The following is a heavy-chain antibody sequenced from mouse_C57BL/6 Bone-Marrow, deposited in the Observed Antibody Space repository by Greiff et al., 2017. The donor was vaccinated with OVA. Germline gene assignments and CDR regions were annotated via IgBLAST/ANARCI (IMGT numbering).Heavy chain of an antibody. CDR1: GYTFTDYY. V-gene: IGHV1-26*01. D-gene: IGHD1-1*01. CDR2: INPNNGGT. Sequence: EVQLQQSGPELVKPGASVKISCKASGYTFTDYYMNWVKQSHGKSLEWIGDINPNNGGTSYNQKFKGKATLTVDKSSSTAYMELRSLTSEDSAVYYCARDTTVVDSYYFDYWGQGTTLTVSS. J-gene: IGHJ2*01. CDR3: ARDTTVVDSYYFDY.